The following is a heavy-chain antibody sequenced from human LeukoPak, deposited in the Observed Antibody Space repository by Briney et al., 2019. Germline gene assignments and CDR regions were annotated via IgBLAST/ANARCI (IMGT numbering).Heavy chain of an antibody. CDR2: ISAYNGNT. J-gene: IGHJ4*02. CDR1: GYTFTSYG. V-gene: IGHV1-18*01. Sequence: ASVKVSCKASGYTFTSYGISWVRQAPGQGLEWMGWISAYNGNTNYAQKLQGRVTMTTDTSTSTAYMELRSLRSDDTAVYYCARGVNTIFGVVIDFDYWGQGTLVTVSS. CDR3: ARGVNTIFGVVIDFDY. D-gene: IGHD3-3*01.